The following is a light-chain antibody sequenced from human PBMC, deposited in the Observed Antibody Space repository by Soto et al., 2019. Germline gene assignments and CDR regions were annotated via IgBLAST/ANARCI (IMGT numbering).Light chain of an antibody. Sequence: EMVLTQSPGTLSLSPGERATLSCRASQSVSSSYLAWYQQKPGQAPRLLIYGASNRATGIPDRFSGSGSGTDFTLTISRLEPEDFAVYYCQRYGSSPPWTFGQGTKVDIK. CDR1: QSVSSSY. CDR3: QRYGSSPPWT. V-gene: IGKV3-20*01. CDR2: GAS. J-gene: IGKJ1*01.